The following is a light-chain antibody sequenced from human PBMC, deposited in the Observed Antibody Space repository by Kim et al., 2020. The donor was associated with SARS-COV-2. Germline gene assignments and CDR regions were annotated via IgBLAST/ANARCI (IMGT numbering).Light chain of an antibody. V-gene: IGKV3-11*01. J-gene: IGKJ2*01. CDR2: DAS. CDR1: QSVSNF. CDR3: QQRTNWPPFT. Sequence: SPGQTATLSCRASQSVSNFLAWYQQKPGQAPRLLIYDASNRAPGIPARFSGSGSGTDFTLTISSLEPEDFAVYYCQQRTNWPPFTFGQGTKLEI.